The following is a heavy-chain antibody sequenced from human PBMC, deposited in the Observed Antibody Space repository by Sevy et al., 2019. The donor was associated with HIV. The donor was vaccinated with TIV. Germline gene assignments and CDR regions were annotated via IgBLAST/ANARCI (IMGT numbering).Heavy chain of an antibody. V-gene: IGHV3-11*01. D-gene: IGHD1-26*01. CDR3: ARYPTVGATELDY. Sequence: GESLKISCAASGFTFSDYYITWIRQVPGRGLQWVSSITSSGTSIYYADSVTGRFTTSRDNAKNSLFLQMNSLRADDTAVYYCARYPTVGATELDYWGQGTLVTVSS. CDR1: GFTFSDYY. J-gene: IGHJ4*02. CDR2: ITSSGTSI.